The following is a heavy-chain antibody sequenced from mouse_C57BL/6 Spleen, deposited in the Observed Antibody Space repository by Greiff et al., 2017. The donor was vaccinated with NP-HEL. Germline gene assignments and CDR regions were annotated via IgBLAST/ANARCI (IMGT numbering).Heavy chain of an antibody. D-gene: IGHD1-1*01. CDR3: ARGVVATRYFDV. Sequence: QVHVKQSGAELVRPGASVKLSCKASGYTFTDYYINWVKQRPGQGLEWIARIYPGSGNTYYNEKFKGKATLTAEKSSSTAYMQLSSLTSEDSAVYFCARGVVATRYFDVWGTGTTVTVSS. CDR1: GYTFTDYY. J-gene: IGHJ1*03. CDR2: IYPGSGNT. V-gene: IGHV1-76*01.